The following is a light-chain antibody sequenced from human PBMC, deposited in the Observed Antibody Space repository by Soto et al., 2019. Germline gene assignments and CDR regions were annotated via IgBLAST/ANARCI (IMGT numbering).Light chain of an antibody. V-gene: IGLV2-8*01. CDR1: SSNIGNNY. Sequence: QSVLTQPPSVSAAPGQRVTISCSGSSSNIGNNYVSWYQQHPGKAPKLIIYEVSKRPSGVPDRFSGSKSGNTASLTVSGLQAEDEADYYCSSYAGINNFYVFGSGTKVTAL. CDR2: EVS. J-gene: IGLJ1*01. CDR3: SSYAGINNFYV.